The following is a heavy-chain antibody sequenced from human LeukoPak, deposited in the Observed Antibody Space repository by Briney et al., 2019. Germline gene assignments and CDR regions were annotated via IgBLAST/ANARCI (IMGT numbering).Heavy chain of an antibody. J-gene: IGHJ6*03. Sequence: ASAKVSCKASGYTFTGYYIHWVRQAPGQGLEWMGWINPNSGGTKYAQKFQGRVTMTRDTSISTADMELSRLTFDDTAVYFCARPGILYDSTSYDYYYYYYMDVWGQGTTVTVSS. CDR2: INPNSGGT. CDR3: ARPGILYDSTSYDYYYYYYMDV. V-gene: IGHV1-2*02. D-gene: IGHD3-22*01. CDR1: GYTFTGYY.